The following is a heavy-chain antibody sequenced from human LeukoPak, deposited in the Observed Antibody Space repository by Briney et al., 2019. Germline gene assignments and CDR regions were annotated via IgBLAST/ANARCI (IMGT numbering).Heavy chain of an antibody. CDR1: GFPFSSYA. J-gene: IGHJ6*03. V-gene: IGHV3-64*01. Sequence: GGSLRLSCAASGFPFSSYAMSWVRQAPGKGLEYVSAISSNGGSTYYANSVKGRFTISRDNSKNTLYLQMGSLRAEDMAVYYCARAGRDGYTYYYMDVWGKGTTVTVSS. CDR2: ISSNGGST. CDR3: ARAGRDGYTYYYMDV. D-gene: IGHD5-24*01.